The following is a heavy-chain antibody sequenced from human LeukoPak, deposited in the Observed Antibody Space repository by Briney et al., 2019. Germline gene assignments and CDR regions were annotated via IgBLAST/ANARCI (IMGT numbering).Heavy chain of an antibody. CDR3: ARVPGPYSSSSEYYYYYMDV. CDR2: IIPIFGTA. CDR1: GYTFTSYD. V-gene: IGHV1-69*05. D-gene: IGHD6-6*01. J-gene: IGHJ6*03. Sequence: GASVKVSCKASGYTFTSYDINWVRQAPGQGLEWMGGIIPIFGTANYAQKFQGRVTITTDESTSTAYMELSSLRSEDTAVYYCARVPGPYSSSSEYYYYYMDVWGKGTTVTVSS.